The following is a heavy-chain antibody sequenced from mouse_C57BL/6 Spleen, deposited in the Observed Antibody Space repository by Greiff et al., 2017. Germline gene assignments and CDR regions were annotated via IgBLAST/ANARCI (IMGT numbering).Heavy chain of an antibody. CDR3: ASLSHVTHCFDY. D-gene: IGHD2-12*01. CDR2: INPSSGYT. V-gene: IGHV1-7*01. J-gene: IGHJ2*01. Sequence: VQLQQSGAELAKPGASVKLSCKASGYTFTSYWMHWVKQRPGQGLEWIGYINPSSGYTKYNQKFKDKATLNADKSSSTAYMQLSSLSYEDSSVYYCASLSHVTHCFDYWGQGTTLTVSS. CDR1: GYTFTSYW.